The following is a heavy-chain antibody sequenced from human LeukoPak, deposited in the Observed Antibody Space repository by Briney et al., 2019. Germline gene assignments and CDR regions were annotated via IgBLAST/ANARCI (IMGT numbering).Heavy chain of an antibody. CDR3: VREDIGEIAAAKSHFDY. D-gene: IGHD6-13*01. V-gene: IGHV3-7*01. Sequence: GGSLRLSCAASGFTFSDYWMSWVRQAPGEGLEWVANIKQDGSAKNYVDSVKGRFTISRDNAQNSLYLQMNSLRAEDTAVYYCVREDIGEIAAAKSHFDYWGQGTLVTVSS. CDR1: GFTFSDYW. J-gene: IGHJ4*02. CDR2: IKQDGSAK.